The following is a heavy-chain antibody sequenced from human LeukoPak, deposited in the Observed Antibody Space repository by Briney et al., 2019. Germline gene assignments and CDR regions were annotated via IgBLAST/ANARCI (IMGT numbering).Heavy chain of an antibody. V-gene: IGHV1-2*02. J-gene: IGHJ3*02. CDR3: ARVSGYCSSTSCYSGAFDI. CDR1: GYTFTGYY. D-gene: IGHD2-2*02. CDR2: INPNSGGT. Sequence: ASVKVSCKASGYTFTGYYMHWVRQAPGQGLEWMGWINPNSGGTNYAQKFQGRVTMTRDTSISTAYMELSGLRSDDTAVYYCARVSGYCSSTSCYSGAFDIWGQGTMVAVSS.